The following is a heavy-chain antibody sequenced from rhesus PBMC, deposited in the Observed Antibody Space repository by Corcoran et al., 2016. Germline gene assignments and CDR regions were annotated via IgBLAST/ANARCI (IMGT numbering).Heavy chain of an antibody. J-gene: IGHJ5-1*01. V-gene: IGHV4S11*01. Sequence: QVQLQESGQGLVKPSETLSLTCAVSGGSIRRNYWSWIRQAPGRGLGWFGYIYSSGSTYDNPSLKSRVTLSVDTSKNQFSLKLTSGTAADTAVYYCALRYEVWGPGVLVTVSS. D-gene: IGHD1-1-1*01. CDR2: IYSSGST. CDR1: GGSIRRNY. CDR3: ALRYEV.